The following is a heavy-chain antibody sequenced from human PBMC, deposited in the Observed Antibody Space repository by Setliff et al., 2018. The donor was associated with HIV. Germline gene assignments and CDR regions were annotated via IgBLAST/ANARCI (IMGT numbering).Heavy chain of an antibody. CDR1: GGSFSGYS. CDR3: ASTGYSSGWSFDY. D-gene: IGHD6-19*01. CDR2: INFSGGT. Sequence: SETLSLTCAVYGGSFSGYSWNWIRQSPGKGLEWIGEINFSGGTNYNPSLKSRVTISVDTSKNQLSLKLSSVPAADTAVYYCASTGYSSGWSFDYWGQGTLVTVSS. J-gene: IGHJ4*02. V-gene: IGHV4-34*01.